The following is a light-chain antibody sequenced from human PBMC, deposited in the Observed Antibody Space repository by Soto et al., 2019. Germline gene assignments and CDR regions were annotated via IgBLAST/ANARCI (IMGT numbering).Light chain of an antibody. Sequence: QSALTQPASVSGSPGQSITISCSGTSRDVGLYNYVSWYQQHPGKVPKLLIYEVNKRPSGVSSRFSGSKSGNTASLTISGLQAEDEADYYCSSYTRASTALFGGGTQLTVL. J-gene: IGLJ7*01. CDR2: EVN. CDR3: SSYTRASTAL. CDR1: SRDVGLYNY. V-gene: IGLV2-14*01.